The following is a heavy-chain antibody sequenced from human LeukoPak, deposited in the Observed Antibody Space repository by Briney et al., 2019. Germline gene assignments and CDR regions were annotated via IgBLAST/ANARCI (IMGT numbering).Heavy chain of an antibody. D-gene: IGHD4-23*01. CDR2: INPNSGGT. J-gene: IGHJ4*02. Sequence: ASVKVSCKASGYTFTGYYMHWVRQAPGRGLEWMGWINPNSGGTNYAQKFQGRVTMTRDTSISTAYMEQSRLRSDDTAVYYCARFSVVTPLDYWGQGTLVTVSS. CDR1: GYTFTGYY. V-gene: IGHV1-2*02. CDR3: ARFSVVTPLDY.